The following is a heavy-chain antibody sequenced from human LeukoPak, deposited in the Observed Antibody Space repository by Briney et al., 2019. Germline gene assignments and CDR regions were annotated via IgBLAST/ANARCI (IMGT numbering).Heavy chain of an antibody. CDR1: GGTFNSYP. V-gene: IGHV1-69*02. D-gene: IGHD3-10*01. J-gene: IGHJ4*02. Sequence: LGASVKVSCKASGGTFNSYPISWVRQAPRQGLEWMGRIIPILGIVNYAQKFQGRVTITADKSTSTTYMELNNLRSDDTAVYYCARRGIKFGVPHHDYWGQGTLVTVSS. CDR2: IIPILGIV. CDR3: ARRGIKFGVPHHDY.